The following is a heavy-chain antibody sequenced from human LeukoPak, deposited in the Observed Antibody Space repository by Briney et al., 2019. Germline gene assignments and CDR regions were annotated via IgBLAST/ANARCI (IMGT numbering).Heavy chain of an antibody. CDR3: ASSNYYYDSSGYYAAEYFQH. J-gene: IGHJ1*01. CDR2: ISGYNGDT. CDR1: GYTFTSYG. D-gene: IGHD3-22*01. V-gene: IGHV1-18*01. Sequence: ASVKVSCKASGYTFTSYGISWVRQAPGQGLEWMGWISGYNGDTNYAQKLQGRVTMTTDTSTSTAYMEPRSLRSDDTAVYYCASSNYYYDSSGYYAAEYFQHWGQGTLVTVSS.